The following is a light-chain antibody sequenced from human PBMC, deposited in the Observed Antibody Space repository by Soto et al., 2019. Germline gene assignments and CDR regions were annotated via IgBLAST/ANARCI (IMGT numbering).Light chain of an antibody. J-gene: IGLJ1*01. Sequence: QSVLTQPPSVSGAPGQRVTISCTGSSSNIGAGYDVHWYQQLPGTAPKLLIYGNSNRPSGVPDRFSGSKSGTSASLAITGLQAEDEADYYCHSYDSSPSAHNYVFGAGTKVTV. CDR2: GNS. CDR3: HSYDSSPSAHNYV. CDR1: SSNIGAGYD. V-gene: IGLV1-40*01.